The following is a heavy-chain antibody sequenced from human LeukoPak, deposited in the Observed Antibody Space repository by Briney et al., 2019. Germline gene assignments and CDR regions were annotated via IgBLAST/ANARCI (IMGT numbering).Heavy chain of an antibody. V-gene: IGHV3-53*01. J-gene: IGHJ3*02. CDR2: IYNDGST. D-gene: IGHD2/OR15-2a*01. CDR1: GLTVSSSY. CDR3: ARNILFAFDI. Sequence: GGSLRLSCAASGLTVSSSYMSWVRQAPGKGLEWVSIIYNDGSTYYADSMKGRFTISRDNSKNTLYPQVNSLRAEDTAMYYCARNILFAFDIWGQGTMVTVSS.